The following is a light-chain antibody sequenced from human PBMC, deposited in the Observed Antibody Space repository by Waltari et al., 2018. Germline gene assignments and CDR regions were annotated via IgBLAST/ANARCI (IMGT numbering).Light chain of an antibody. Sequence: DIQMTQSPSTLSASVGDRVTITCRASQSVRTCLAWYQQKPGKAPKLLIYKASSWESGVPSRFSGSGSGTEFTLTISSLQPDDFATYYCQQCHSYSFGQGTKVEI. J-gene: IGKJ2*01. CDR2: KAS. CDR1: QSVRTC. V-gene: IGKV1-5*03. CDR3: QQCHSYS.